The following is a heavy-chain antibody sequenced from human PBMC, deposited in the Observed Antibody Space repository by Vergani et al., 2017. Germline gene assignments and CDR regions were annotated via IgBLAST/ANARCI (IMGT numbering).Heavy chain of an antibody. Sequence: EVQLVESGGGLVQPGGSLRLSCSASGFTFSNAWMSWVRQAPGKGLEWVGRIKSKTDGGTTDYAAPVKGRFTISRDDSKNTLYLQMNSLKTEDTAVYYCTTVRWELPYDMDVWGKGTTVTVSS. CDR1: GFTFSNAW. D-gene: IGHD4-23*01. J-gene: IGHJ6*03. CDR2: IKSKTDGGTT. CDR3: TTVRWELPYDMDV. V-gene: IGHV3-15*01.